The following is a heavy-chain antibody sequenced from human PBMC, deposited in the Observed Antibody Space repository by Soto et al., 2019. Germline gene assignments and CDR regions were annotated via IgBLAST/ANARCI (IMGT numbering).Heavy chain of an antibody. J-gene: IGHJ4*02. D-gene: IGHD6-13*01. CDR1: GFTCSSYW. CDR2: IHPDASEK. Sequence: GGSLRLSCVASGFTCSSYWMSWVRQAPGKGLEWVANIHPDASEKYYVDSVKGRFTISRDNAKNSLYLQMNSLRAEDTAVYYCGEVSNTFYRGQGTLVPVSS. V-gene: IGHV3-7*01. CDR3: GEVSNTFY.